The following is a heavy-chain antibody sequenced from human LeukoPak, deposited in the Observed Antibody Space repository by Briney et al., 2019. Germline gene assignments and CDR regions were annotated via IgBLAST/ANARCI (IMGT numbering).Heavy chain of an antibody. CDR3: GRVSYRPGYYYMDV. V-gene: IGHV3-66*02. Sequence: GGSLRLSCAASGFTPSGNYMSWVRHAPGKGLEWVSVIYSGGSTYYADSVKGRFTNARDNSKNTLYLQMNSLRAEDTAVYYCGRVSYRPGYYYMDVWGKGTTVTVSS. CDR1: GFTPSGNY. J-gene: IGHJ6*03. CDR2: IYSGGST. D-gene: IGHD3-16*02.